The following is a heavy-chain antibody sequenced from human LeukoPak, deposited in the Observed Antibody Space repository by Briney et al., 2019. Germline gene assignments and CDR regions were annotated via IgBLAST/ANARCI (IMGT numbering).Heavy chain of an antibody. CDR3: ARGGSGSGYHYYYYYMDV. D-gene: IGHD3-22*01. J-gene: IGHJ6*03. V-gene: IGHV3-74*01. CDR1: GFTFNSFW. CDR2: INSDGIRT. Sequence: HGGSLRLSCAASGFTFNSFWMYWARQVPGKGLLWVARINSDGIRTSHADSVQGRFTISRDNANNTLYLQMNSLRVEDTAVYYCARGGSGSGYHYYYYYMDVWGKGTTVTISS.